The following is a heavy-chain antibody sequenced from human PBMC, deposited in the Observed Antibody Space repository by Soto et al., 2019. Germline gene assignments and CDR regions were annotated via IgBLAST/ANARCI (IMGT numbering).Heavy chain of an antibody. Sequence: QVQLVQSGAEVKKPGASVKVSCKAPRYIFTAYFMHWVRQAPGQGLEWMGWINPNNGPTHYGLSFQGRLTMTRDTSVSTAYMELSSLRSDDTAVYYCASHDPGARFDPWGQGTLVIVSS. CDR3: ASHDPGARFDP. CDR1: RYIFTAYF. D-gene: IGHD1-1*01. CDR2: INPNNGPT. J-gene: IGHJ5*02. V-gene: IGHV1-2*02.